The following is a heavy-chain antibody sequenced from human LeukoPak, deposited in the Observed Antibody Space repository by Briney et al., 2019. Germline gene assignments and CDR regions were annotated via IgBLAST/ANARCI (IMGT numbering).Heavy chain of an antibody. CDR1: GFTFSSYS. D-gene: IGHD3-3*01. CDR3: ARLNFWSGYSEVSYYFDY. J-gene: IGHJ4*02. V-gene: IGHV3-21*01. CDR2: ISSSSSYI. Sequence: GSLRLSCAASGFTFSSYSMNWVRQAPGKGLEWVSSISSSSSYIYYADSVKGRFTISRDNAKNSLYLQMNSLRAEDTAVYYCARLNFWSGYSEVSYYFDYWGQGTLVTVSS.